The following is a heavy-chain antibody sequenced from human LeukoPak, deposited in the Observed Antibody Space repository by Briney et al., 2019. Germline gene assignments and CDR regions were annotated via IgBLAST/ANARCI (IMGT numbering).Heavy chain of an antibody. CDR2: ITSSSSYI. J-gene: IGHJ4*02. CDR3: ARDRVEYSYGPGFD. CDR1: GLTFSSFG. V-gene: IGHV3-21*01. D-gene: IGHD5-18*01. Sequence: PGGSLRLSCAASGLTFSSFGMNWVRQAPGKGLKWFSSITSSSSYIFYADSVKGRFTFSRDNAKNSLYLQMNSLRAEDTAVYYCARDRVEYSYGPGFDWGQGTLVTVSS.